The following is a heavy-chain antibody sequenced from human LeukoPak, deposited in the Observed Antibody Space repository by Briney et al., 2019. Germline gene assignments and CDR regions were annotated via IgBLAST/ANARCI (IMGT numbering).Heavy chain of an antibody. Sequence: GSLRLSCAASGFTFSDYYMGWIRQAPGKGLEWVSYISSSGTSRHNADSVKGRFTISRDNAKNSLYLQMNSLRAEDTAVYYCAKDRCSNGIGCYYYYMDVWGKGTTVTISS. CDR1: GFTFSDYY. CDR2: ISSSGTSR. CDR3: AKDRCSNGIGCYYYYMDV. D-gene: IGHD2-8*01. V-gene: IGHV3-11*04. J-gene: IGHJ6*03.